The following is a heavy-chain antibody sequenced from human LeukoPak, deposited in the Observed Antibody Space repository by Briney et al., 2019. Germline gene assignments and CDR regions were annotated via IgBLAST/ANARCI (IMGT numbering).Heavy chain of an antibody. CDR2: ISGSGGTT. CDR1: GFIFSSYA. D-gene: IGHD3-22*01. V-gene: IGHV3-23*01. CDR3: TKMGDFDSSDYYRSSNWFDP. J-gene: IGHJ5*02. Sequence: GGSLRLSCAASGFIFSSYAISWVRQSPGKGLEWVSTISGSGGTTYYADYVKGRFTISRDNSKNTLYLQMNSLRAEDTAVYFCTKMGDFDSSDYYRSSNWFDPWGQGTLVTVSS.